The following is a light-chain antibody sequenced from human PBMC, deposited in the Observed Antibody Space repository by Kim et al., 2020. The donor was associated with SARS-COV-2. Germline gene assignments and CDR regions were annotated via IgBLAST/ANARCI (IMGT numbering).Light chain of an antibody. J-gene: IGKJ1*01. CDR3: QQDNNWPRT. CDR2: AAS. CDR1: QSVSSI. V-gene: IGKV3-15*01. Sequence: VSPGERATLSRRARQSVSSILAWYQQKPGQAPRLLNYAASTRATGIPARFSGSGSGTEFTLTSSSLQSEDFAVYYRQQDNNWPRTFGQGTKVDIK.